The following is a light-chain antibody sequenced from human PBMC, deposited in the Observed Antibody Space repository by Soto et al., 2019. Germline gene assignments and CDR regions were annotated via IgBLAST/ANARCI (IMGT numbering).Light chain of an antibody. V-gene: IGKV3-15*01. Sequence: EIVMTQSPGTLSVSPGERATLSCRASQNTINNLAWYQQKPGQAPRLLIFFASTRVTGIPARFSGSGSGTEFTLTINSLQSEDFAVYYCHQYFSWPRGTFGQGTKVDIK. J-gene: IGKJ1*01. CDR1: QNTINN. CDR2: FAS. CDR3: HQYFSWPRGT.